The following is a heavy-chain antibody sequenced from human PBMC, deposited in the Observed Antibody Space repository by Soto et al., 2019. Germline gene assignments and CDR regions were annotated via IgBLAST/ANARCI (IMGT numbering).Heavy chain of an antibody. CDR2: ISGDAGRT. V-gene: IGHV3-23*01. Sequence: EVQLLESGGALVQPGGSLRLSCEASGFTYVKYAMSWVRQAPGKGLEWVSGISGDAGRTFYADSVKGRFTISRDNSKNTVYLQMNSLRVEDTAVYYCVKDTVVVINGGDFDYWGQGTLVIVSS. D-gene: IGHD3-22*01. J-gene: IGHJ4*02. CDR3: VKDTVVVINGGDFDY. CDR1: GFTYVKYA.